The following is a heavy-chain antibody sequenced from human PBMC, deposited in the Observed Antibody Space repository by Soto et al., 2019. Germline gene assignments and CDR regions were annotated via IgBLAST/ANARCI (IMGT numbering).Heavy chain of an antibody. CDR1: GFTFSVYA. CDR2: ISGNGGST. Sequence: GGSLRLSCATSGFTFSVYAMTWVRQAPGKGLEWVSAISGNGGSTYYADSVKGRFTISRDNSKSTLHLQMNSLRVEDTAVYYCAKDRTFGPPLVRFDSWGQGTLVT. V-gene: IGHV3-23*01. CDR3: AKDRTFGPPLVRFDS. J-gene: IGHJ4*02. D-gene: IGHD6-6*01.